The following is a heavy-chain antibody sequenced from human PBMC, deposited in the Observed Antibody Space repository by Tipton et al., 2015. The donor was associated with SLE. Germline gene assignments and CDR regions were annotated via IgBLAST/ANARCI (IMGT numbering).Heavy chain of an antibody. D-gene: IGHD2-2*01. CDR3: ARVCSSISCLKNYYMDV. V-gene: IGHV4-59*01. CDR1: GGSISTYY. CDR2: ISDSGIT. J-gene: IGHJ6*03. Sequence: TLSLTCTVSGGSISTYYWSWIRQPPGKGLEWIGYISDSGITRNNPSLKSRVTQSIDTSKNQFSLRLSSVTAADTAVYYCARVCSSISCLKNYYMDVWGKGTTVTVFS.